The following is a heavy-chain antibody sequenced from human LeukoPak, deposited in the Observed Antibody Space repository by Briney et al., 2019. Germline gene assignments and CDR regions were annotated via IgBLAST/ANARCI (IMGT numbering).Heavy chain of an antibody. V-gene: IGHV1-2*02. Sequence: ASVKVSCKASGYSFTDYCIHWVRQAPGQGLEWMGWINPTIGGTNYAQSFQGRVTMTSDTAISTAYMEVRRLRSDDTAVYYCARDSFRRPQIYDIVTGYSTDYWGQGTLVTVSS. J-gene: IGHJ4*01. CDR3: ARDSFRRPQIYDIVTGYSTDY. CDR2: INPTIGGT. D-gene: IGHD3-9*01. CDR1: GYSFTDYC.